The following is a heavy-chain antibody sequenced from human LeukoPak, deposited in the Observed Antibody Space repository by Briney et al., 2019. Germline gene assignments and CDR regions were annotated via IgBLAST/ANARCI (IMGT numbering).Heavy chain of an antibody. J-gene: IGHJ4*02. CDR1: GFTFSSYA. CDR2: ISGSGGST. Sequence: GGSLRLSCAGYGFTFSSYAMSWVRQAPGKGLEWVSAISGSGGSTYYADSVKGRFTISRDNSKNTLYRQMNSLRAEDTAVYYCAKDSFQLMVYAAPFDYWGQGTLVTVSS. V-gene: IGHV3-23*01. D-gene: IGHD2-8*01. CDR3: AKDSFQLMVYAAPFDY.